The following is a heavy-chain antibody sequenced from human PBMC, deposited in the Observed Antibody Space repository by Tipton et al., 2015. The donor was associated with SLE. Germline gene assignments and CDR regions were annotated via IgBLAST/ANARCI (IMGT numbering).Heavy chain of an antibody. CDR2: IYYSGST. CDR3: ARVNVDTAMVNY. CDR1: GGSISSHY. Sequence: TLSLTCTVSGGSISSHYWSWIRQPPGKGLEWIGYIYYSGSTYYNPSLKSRVTISVDTSKNQFSLKLSSVTAADTAVYYCARVNVDTAMVNYWGQGTLVTVSS. V-gene: IGHV4-59*11. D-gene: IGHD5-18*01. J-gene: IGHJ4*02.